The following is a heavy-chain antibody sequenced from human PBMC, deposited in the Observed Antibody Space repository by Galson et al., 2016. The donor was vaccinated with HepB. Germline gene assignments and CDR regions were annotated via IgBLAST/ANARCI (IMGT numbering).Heavy chain of an antibody. Sequence: SLRLSCAASGFTLRSFAMNWVRQAPGKGLEWVSSISEYGDTTDYADSVKGRFTISRDNPKNTLYLQMDSLRVEDTVVYYCAKQCVDVWGQGTTATVSS. CDR1: GFTLRSFA. CDR2: ISEYGDTT. CDR3: AKQCVDV. D-gene: IGHD5/OR15-5a*01. V-gene: IGHV3-23*01. J-gene: IGHJ6*02.